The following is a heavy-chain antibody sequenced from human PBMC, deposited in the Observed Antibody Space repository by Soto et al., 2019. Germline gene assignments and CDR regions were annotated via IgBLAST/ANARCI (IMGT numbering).Heavy chain of an antibody. V-gene: IGHV3-33*01. CDR1: GFTFSNYG. CDR2: IWYDGSEK. Sequence: QVQLVQSGGGVVQPGRSLRLSCAASGFTFSNYGMHWVRQAPGKGLEWVAVIWYDGSEKFHADSVKGRFTISRDNSKNTLYLQMSSLRAEDTAVYYCARERYDNSGYHFDYWGQGTLVTVSS. CDR3: ARERYDNSGYHFDY. J-gene: IGHJ4*02. D-gene: IGHD3-22*01.